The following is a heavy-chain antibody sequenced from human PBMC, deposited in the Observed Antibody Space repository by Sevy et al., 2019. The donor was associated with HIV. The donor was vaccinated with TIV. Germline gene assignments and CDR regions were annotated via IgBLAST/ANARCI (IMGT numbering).Heavy chain of an antibody. J-gene: IGHJ4*02. CDR3: AREGQWSHPGDY. CDR1: GFSFSSFW. CDR2: IKEDGSEK. D-gene: IGHD2-15*01. Sequence: GESLRLSCAASGFSFSSFWMSWVRQSPGKGLEWVANIKEDGSEKYYVDSVKGRFTISRDNAKNSLYLQMNSLRAEDTAVYYCAREGQWSHPGDYWGQGTLVTVSS. V-gene: IGHV3-7*01.